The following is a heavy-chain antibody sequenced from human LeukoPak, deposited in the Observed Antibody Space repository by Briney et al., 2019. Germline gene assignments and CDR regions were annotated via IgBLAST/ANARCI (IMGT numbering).Heavy chain of an antibody. Sequence: ASVKVSCKASGYTFTSYGISWVRQAPGQGLEWMGWISAGNGNTKYSQKFQGRVTITRDTSASTAYMELSSLRSEDTAVYYCARDRSPYYDILTGFGPWGQGTLVTVSS. J-gene: IGHJ5*02. V-gene: IGHV1-18*01. D-gene: IGHD3-9*01. CDR3: ARDRSPYYDILTGFGP. CDR2: ISAGNGNT. CDR1: GYTFTSYG.